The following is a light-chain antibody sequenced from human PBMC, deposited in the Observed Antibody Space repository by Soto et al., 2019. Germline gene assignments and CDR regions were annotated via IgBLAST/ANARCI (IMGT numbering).Light chain of an antibody. CDR1: QDINIF. CDR2: NTS. J-gene: IGKJ2*01. Sequence: QMTQSPSSLSASVGDRVTITCQASQDINIFLNWYQHKPGRAPKLLIYNTSNLQKGVPSRFSGSGSGTHFTFTISSLQPEDIATYYCQQYDGLPYTFGQGTKLEIK. V-gene: IGKV1-33*01. CDR3: QQYDGLPYT.